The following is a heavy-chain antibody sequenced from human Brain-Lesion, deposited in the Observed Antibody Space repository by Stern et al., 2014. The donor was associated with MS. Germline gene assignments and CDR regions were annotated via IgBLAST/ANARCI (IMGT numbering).Heavy chain of an antibody. J-gene: IGHJ6*02. CDR3: ARVYNTIYGIVTQRGSGMDV. D-gene: IGHD3-3*01. V-gene: IGHV3-7*01. CDR1: GFTFGNYY. Sequence: EVQLVESGGGLVQPGGSLTISCTAAGFTFGNYYMTWVRQAPGKGLEWVAHIKENGTEKNYVDYVQGRFNISRDNARKSSYLQMNSLRVEDTALYYCARVYNTIYGIVTQRGSGMDVWGQGTTVIVSS. CDR2: IKENGTEK.